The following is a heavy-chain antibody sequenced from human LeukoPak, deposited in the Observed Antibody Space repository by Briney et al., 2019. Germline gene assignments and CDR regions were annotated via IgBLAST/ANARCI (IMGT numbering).Heavy chain of an antibody. CDR1: GYTFTSYG. D-gene: IGHD1-26*01. V-gene: IGHV1-18*01. Sequence: GASVKVSCKASGYTFTSYGISWVRQAPGQGLEWMGWISAYNGNTNYAQKLQGRVTVTTDTSTSTAYMELRSLRSDDTAVYYCARARIEYSGSYYDDYWGQGTLVTVSS. CDR3: ARARIEYSGSYYDDY. CDR2: ISAYNGNT. J-gene: IGHJ4*02.